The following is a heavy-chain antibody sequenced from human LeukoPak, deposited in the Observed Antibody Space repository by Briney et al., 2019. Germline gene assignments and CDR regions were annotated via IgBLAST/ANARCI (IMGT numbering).Heavy chain of an antibody. Sequence: PGGSLRLSCAASGFTFSNYWMTWLRQAPGKGLEWVALINQDGRDKKYLDSVKGRFSVSRDNAENSVFLQMDSLRAEDTAFYYCVVTTRSRSFDYWGQGTLVTVSS. D-gene: IGHD1-1*01. V-gene: IGHV3-7*01. J-gene: IGHJ4*02. CDR3: VVTTRSRSFDY. CDR1: GFTFSNYW. CDR2: INQDGRDK.